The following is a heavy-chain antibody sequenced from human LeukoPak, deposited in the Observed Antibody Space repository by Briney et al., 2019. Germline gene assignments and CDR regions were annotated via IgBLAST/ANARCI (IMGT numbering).Heavy chain of an antibody. J-gene: IGHJ1*01. D-gene: IGHD4-17*01. V-gene: IGHV4-59*08. CDR3: ARHTGELGYFQH. CDR1: GGSISSYY. CDR2: IYYSGRT. Sequence: SETLSLTCTVSGGSISSYYWSWIRQPPGKGLEWIGYIYYSGRTKYNPSLKSRVTISVDTSKNQFSLKLSSVTAADTAVYYCARHTGELGYFQHWGQGTLVTVSS.